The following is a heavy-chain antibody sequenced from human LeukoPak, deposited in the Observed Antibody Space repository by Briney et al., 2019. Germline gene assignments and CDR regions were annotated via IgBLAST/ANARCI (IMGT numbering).Heavy chain of an antibody. Sequence: SETLSLTCTVSGGPISGYYWSWIRQPAGKGLEWIGRIYTSGNTNYNPSLESRVTMAVDTSKNQFSLRLSSVTAADTAVYYCARAHTLSCSGGACPYFLDYWGQGTLVTVSS. D-gene: IGHD2-15*01. CDR3: ARAHTLSCSGGACPYFLDY. V-gene: IGHV4-4*07. CDR2: IYTSGNT. J-gene: IGHJ4*02. CDR1: GGPISGYY.